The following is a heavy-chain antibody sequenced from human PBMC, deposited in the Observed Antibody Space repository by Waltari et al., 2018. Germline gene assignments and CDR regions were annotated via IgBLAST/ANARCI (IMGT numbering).Heavy chain of an antibody. CDR3: ARGYPSGYYYGHFDY. Sequence: EVQLVESGGGLIQPGGSLSLSCAASGFPVSSNYMSWVRQAPGKGLEWVSVIYSGGSTYYADSVKGRFTISRDNSKNTLYLQMNSLRAEDTAVYYCARGYPSGYYYGHFDYWGQGTLVTVSS. CDR1: GFPVSSNY. V-gene: IGHV3-53*01. J-gene: IGHJ4*02. D-gene: IGHD3-22*01. CDR2: IYSGGST.